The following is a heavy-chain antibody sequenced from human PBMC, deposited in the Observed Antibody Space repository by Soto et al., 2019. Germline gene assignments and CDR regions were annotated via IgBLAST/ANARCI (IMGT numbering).Heavy chain of an antibody. CDR2: IWYDGSNK. Sequence: QVQLVESGGGVVQPGRSLRLSCAASGFTFSSYGMHWVRQAPGKGLEWVAVIWYDGSNKYYADSVKGRFTISRDNSKNTLYLQMNSLRAEDTAVYYCARGGYYDSSGYPPAEYFQHWGQGTLVTVSS. D-gene: IGHD3-22*01. V-gene: IGHV3-33*01. J-gene: IGHJ1*01. CDR1: GFTFSSYG. CDR3: ARGGYYDSSGYPPAEYFQH.